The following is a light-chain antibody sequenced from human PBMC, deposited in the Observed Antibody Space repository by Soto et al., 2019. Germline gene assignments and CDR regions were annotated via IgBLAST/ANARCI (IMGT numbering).Light chain of an antibody. V-gene: IGLV3-21*04. J-gene: IGLJ2*01. Sequence: SYELTQPPSVSVAPGKTARITCGGNNIGSKSVHWYQQKPGQAPVLVIYYDSDRPSGIPERLSGSNSGNTATLTISRVEAGDEGDYYCQVWDSSSDRDVVFGGGTTLTVL. CDR3: QVWDSSSDRDVV. CDR2: YDS. CDR1: NIGSKS.